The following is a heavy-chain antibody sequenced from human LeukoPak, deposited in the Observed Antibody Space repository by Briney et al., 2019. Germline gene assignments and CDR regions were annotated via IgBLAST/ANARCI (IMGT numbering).Heavy chain of an antibody. CDR2: ISYDESNK. J-gene: IGHJ6*02. D-gene: IGHD3-22*01. CDR1: GFTFRNYV. V-gene: IGHV3-30*03. Sequence: GRSLRLSCAASGFTFRNYVIHWVPQAPGKGLEWVTVISYDESNKYYADSVKGRFTISGDNSKNTLYLQMNSLRAEDTAVYYCARGGADYFYDSSGYYDLYGLDVWGQGTTVTVSS. CDR3: ARGGADYFYDSSGYYDLYGLDV.